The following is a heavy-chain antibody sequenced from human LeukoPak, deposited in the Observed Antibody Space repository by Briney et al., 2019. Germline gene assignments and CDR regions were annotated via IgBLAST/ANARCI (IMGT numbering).Heavy chain of an antibody. J-gene: IGHJ2*01. CDR2: INPSGHWT. Sequence: ASVKVSCKAFGYTFTSNYMHWVRQAPGQGLEWMGLINPSGHWTSYAQKFQGRVTITADESTSTAYMELSSLRSEDTAVYYCARGEGGTINWYFDLWGRGTLVTVSS. D-gene: IGHD2-15*01. CDR1: GYTFTSNY. CDR3: ARGEGGTINWYFDL. V-gene: IGHV1-46*01.